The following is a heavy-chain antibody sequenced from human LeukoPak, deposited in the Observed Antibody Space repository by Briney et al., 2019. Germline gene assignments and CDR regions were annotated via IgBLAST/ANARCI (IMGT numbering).Heavy chain of an antibody. Sequence: PSETLSLTCVVSGFSISNGYYWVWIRQPPGRGLEWIGSLYHSDSAYCNTSLRSRVSMSVDMSKNQFSLTLSFVTAADTAVYYCARQHDSYYYYYIDVWGSGTTVTVSS. J-gene: IGHJ6*03. CDR3: ARQHDSYYYYYIDV. V-gene: IGHV4-38-2*01. CDR2: LYHSDSA. CDR1: GFSISNGYY.